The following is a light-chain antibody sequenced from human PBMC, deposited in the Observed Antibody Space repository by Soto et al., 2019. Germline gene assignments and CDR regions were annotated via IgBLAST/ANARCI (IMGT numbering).Light chain of an antibody. J-gene: IGKJ1*01. CDR2: KAS. CDR3: LQDHDDSWT. V-gene: IGKV1-5*03. Sequence: DIQMTQSPSTLSGSVGDSVTITCRASQTISSWLAWYQQKPGKAPKLLIYKASTLKSGVPSRFRGSRSGTEFTLTVSSLQPEDFATYYCLQDHDDSWTFGQGTKVDIK. CDR1: QTISSW.